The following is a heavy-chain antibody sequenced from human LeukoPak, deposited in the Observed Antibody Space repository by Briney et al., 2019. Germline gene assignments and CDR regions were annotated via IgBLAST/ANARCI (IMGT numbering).Heavy chain of an antibody. V-gene: IGHV4-61*01. Sequence: TSETLSLTCTVSGGSVSSGSYYWSWIRQPPGKGLEWIGYIYYSGSTNYNPSLKSRVTISVDTSKNQFSLKLSSVTAADTAVYYCARDRQGALKRMNWFDPWGQGTLVTVSS. CDR1: GGSVSSGSYY. J-gene: IGHJ5*02. CDR2: IYYSGST. CDR3: ARDRQGALKRMNWFDP. D-gene: IGHD1-26*01.